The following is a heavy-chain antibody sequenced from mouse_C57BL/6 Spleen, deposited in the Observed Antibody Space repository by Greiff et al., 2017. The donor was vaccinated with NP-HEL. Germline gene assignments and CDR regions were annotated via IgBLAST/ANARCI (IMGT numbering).Heavy chain of an antibody. CDR3: AGAGKGFAY. J-gene: IGHJ3*01. Sequence: QVQLQQSGPELVKPGASVKISCKASGYAFSSSWMNWVKQRPGKGLEWIGRIYPGDGDTNYNGKFKGKATLTADKSSSTAYMQLSSLTSEDSAVYYCAGAGKGFAYWGQGTLVTVSA. CDR1: GYAFSSSW. CDR2: IYPGDGDT. V-gene: IGHV1-82*01. D-gene: IGHD3-3*01.